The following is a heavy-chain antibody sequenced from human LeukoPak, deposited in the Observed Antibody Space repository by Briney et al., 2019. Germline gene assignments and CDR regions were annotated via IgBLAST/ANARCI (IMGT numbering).Heavy chain of an antibody. CDR2: IYYSGST. V-gene: IGHV4-39*07. CDR1: GGSISSSPYY. CDR3: ARLPGVRGTDAFDI. J-gene: IGHJ3*02. D-gene: IGHD3-10*01. Sequence: SETLSLTCTVSGGSISSSPYYWGWIRQPPGKGLEWIGSIYYSGSTYYNPSLKSRVTISVDTSKNQFSLKLSSVTAADTAVYYCARLPGVRGTDAFDIWGQGTMVTVSS.